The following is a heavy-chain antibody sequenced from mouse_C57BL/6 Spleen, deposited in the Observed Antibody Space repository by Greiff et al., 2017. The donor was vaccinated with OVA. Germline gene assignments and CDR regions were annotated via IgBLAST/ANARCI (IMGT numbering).Heavy chain of an antibody. Sequence: VQLQQPGPELVKPGASVQISCKASGYSFTDYNMNWVKQSHGKSLEWIGVINPNYGTTSYNQKFKGKATLTVDQSSSTAYMQLNSLTSEDSAVYYCARSSLTGTSWFAYWGQGTLVTVSA. V-gene: IGHV1-39*01. D-gene: IGHD4-1*01. J-gene: IGHJ3*01. CDR1: GYSFTDYN. CDR2: INPNYGTT. CDR3: ARSSLTGTSWFAY.